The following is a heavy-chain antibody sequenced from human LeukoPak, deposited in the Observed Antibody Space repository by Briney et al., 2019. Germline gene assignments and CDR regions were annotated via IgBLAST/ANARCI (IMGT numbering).Heavy chain of an antibody. CDR3: ATDWGYSGSPYY. CDR2: FDPEDGET. J-gene: IGHJ4*02. CDR1: GYTFTSYD. D-gene: IGHD1-26*01. Sequence: GASVKVSCKASGYTFTSYDINWVRQAPGKGLEWMGGFDPEDGETIYAQKFQGRVTMTEDTSTDTAYMELSSLRSEDTAVYYCATDWGYSGSPYYWGQGTLVTVSS. V-gene: IGHV1-24*01.